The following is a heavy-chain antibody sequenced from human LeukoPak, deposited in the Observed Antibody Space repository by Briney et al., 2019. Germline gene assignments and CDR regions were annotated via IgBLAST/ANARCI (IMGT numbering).Heavy chain of an antibody. CDR3: ARERSSSGYPDDY. D-gene: IGHD3-22*01. CDR2: ISSDGSST. J-gene: IGHJ4*02. CDR1: GLTLSSYW. V-gene: IGHV3-74*01. Sequence: GGSLRLSCAASGLTLSSYWMHWVRQAPGKGLVWVSRISSDGSSTSYADSVKGRFTISRDNAKNTLYLQMNSLRAEDTAVYYCARERSSSGYPDDYWGQGTLVTVSS.